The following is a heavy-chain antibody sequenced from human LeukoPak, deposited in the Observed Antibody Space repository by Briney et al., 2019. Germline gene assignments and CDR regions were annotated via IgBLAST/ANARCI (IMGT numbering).Heavy chain of an antibody. J-gene: IGHJ3*01. D-gene: IGHD3-10*01. CDR1: GGSFSGYY. CDR2: INTSGSP. CDR3: ARSGAFDV. V-gene: IGHV4-59*10. Sequence: SETLSLTCAVYGGSFSGYYWNWIRQPAGKALEWIGRINTSGSPNYNPSLKSRVTMSVDTSKNQLSLKLYSVTAADTAVYYCARSGAFDVWGQGTMVTVSS.